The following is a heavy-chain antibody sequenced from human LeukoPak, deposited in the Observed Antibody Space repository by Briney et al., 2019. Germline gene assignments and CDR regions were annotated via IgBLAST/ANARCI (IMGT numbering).Heavy chain of an antibody. D-gene: IGHD6-13*01. Sequence: PSETLSLTCTVSGGSISSYYWSWIRQPPGKGLEWIGYIYYSGSTNYNPSLKSRVTISVDTSQNQFSLKLSSVTAADTAVYYCARLYSSTWEGYFQHWGQGTLVTDSS. V-gene: IGHV4-59*01. CDR1: GGSISSYY. CDR2: IYYSGST. CDR3: ARLYSSTWEGYFQH. J-gene: IGHJ1*01.